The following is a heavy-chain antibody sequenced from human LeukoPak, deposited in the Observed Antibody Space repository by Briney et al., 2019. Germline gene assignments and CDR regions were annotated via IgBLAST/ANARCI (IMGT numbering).Heavy chain of an antibody. J-gene: IGHJ3*02. Sequence: GGSLRLSCTASGFTFGDYAMSWIRQAPGKGLEWVSVIYSGGSTYYADSVKGRFTISRDNSKNTLYLQMNSLRAEDTAVYYCARQGGYDPEADAFDIWGQGTMVTVSS. CDR1: GFTFGDYA. CDR3: ARQGGYDPEADAFDI. CDR2: IYSGGST. D-gene: IGHD5-12*01. V-gene: IGHV3-66*04.